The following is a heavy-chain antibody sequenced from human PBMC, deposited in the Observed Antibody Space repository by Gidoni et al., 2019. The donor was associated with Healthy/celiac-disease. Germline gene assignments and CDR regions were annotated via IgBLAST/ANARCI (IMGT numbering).Heavy chain of an antibody. CDR2: IIPIFGTA. Sequence: QVQLVQSGAEVKKPGSSVKVSCKASGGTFSSYAISWVRQAPGQGLEWMGGIIPIFGTANYAQKFQGRVTITADESTSTAYMELSSLRSEDTAVYYCARDSDGYGDYRNPQEIYFDYWGQGTLVTVSS. CDR1: GGTFSSYA. CDR3: ARDSDGYGDYRNPQEIYFDY. J-gene: IGHJ4*02. D-gene: IGHD4-17*01. V-gene: IGHV1-69*01.